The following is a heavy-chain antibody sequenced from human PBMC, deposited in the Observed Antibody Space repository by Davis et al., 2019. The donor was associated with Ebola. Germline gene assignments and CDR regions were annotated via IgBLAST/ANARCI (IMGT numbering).Heavy chain of an antibody. Sequence: SQTLSLTCAVNGRSFSGYFWTWVRQPPGRGLEWIGDVSEGGGDNYKPSLKSRVTISMDTSKNHFSLRLSSVTAADTAVYFCTRGRGSQYGMDVWGQGTTVTVSS. CDR3: TRGRGSQYGMDV. D-gene: IGHD1-26*01. J-gene: IGHJ6*02. CDR1: GRSFSGYF. V-gene: IGHV4-34*01. CDR2: VSEGGGD.